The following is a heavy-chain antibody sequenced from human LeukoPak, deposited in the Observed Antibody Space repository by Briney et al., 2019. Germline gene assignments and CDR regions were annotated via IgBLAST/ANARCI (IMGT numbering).Heavy chain of an antibody. CDR2: IWYDGSNE. J-gene: IGHJ4*02. CDR1: GFTFSRNG. Sequence: PGGSLRLSCAASGFTFSRNGMHWVRQAPGKGLEGVAVIWYDGSNEYYADSVKGRFTVSRDNSKNTMYLQMNSLRAEDTAVYYCAKDRDYIMGIVDYWGQGTLVTVSS. V-gene: IGHV3-33*06. D-gene: IGHD4/OR15-4a*01. CDR3: AKDRDYIMGIVDY.